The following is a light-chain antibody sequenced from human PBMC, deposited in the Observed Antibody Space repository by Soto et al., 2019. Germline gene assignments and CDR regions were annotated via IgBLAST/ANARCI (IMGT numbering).Light chain of an antibody. Sequence: DIQLTQSPSFLSASVGDRVTITCRASQDISSYLAWYQQNPGKAPKLLIYAASTLQSGVPSRFSGSGSGTEFTLTISSLQPEDFATYYCQQLNSYPLFGPGTKVDIK. V-gene: IGKV1-9*01. J-gene: IGKJ3*01. CDR1: QDISSY. CDR2: AAS. CDR3: QQLNSYPL.